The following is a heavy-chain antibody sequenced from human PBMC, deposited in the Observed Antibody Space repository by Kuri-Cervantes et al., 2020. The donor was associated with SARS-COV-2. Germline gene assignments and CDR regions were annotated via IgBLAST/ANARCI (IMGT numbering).Heavy chain of an antibody. CDR2: ISSSSSTI. D-gene: IGHD6-13*01. Sequence: GESLKISCAASGFTFSSYSMNWVRQAPGKGLEWVSYISSSSSTIYYADSVKGRFTISRDNAKNSLYLQMNSLRAEDTAVYYCAREWTLPYSPNWFDPWGQGTLVTVSS. CDR1: GFTFSSYS. J-gene: IGHJ5*02. CDR3: AREWTLPYSPNWFDP. V-gene: IGHV3-48*01.